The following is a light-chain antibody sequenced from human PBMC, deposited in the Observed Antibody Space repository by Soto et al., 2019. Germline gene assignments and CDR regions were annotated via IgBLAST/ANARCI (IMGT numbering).Light chain of an antibody. CDR1: SSDVGRYNL. Sequence: QSALTQPDSVSGSPGQSITISCTGTSSDVGRYNLVSWYQQHPGKAPKVMIYEGSKRPSGVSNRFSGSKSGNTASLTISGLQAEDEADYYCCSYAGSSTLVFGGGTKVTVL. CDR3: CSYAGSSTLV. V-gene: IGLV2-23*01. J-gene: IGLJ2*01. CDR2: EGS.